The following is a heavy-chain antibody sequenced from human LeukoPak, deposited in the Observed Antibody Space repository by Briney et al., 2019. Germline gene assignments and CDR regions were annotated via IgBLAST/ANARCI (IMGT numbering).Heavy chain of an antibody. V-gene: IGHV3-7*03. Sequence: PGGSLRLSCAASGFTLSSYWMIWVRQAPGKGLEWVANIKQDGSEISYVDSVKGRFTISRDNAKNSLYLQMNSLRAEDTAVYYCVRGNPFGGYWGQGTLVTVS. CDR1: GFTLSSYW. J-gene: IGHJ4*02. CDR2: IKQDGSEI. CDR3: VRGNPFGGY. D-gene: IGHD2-15*01.